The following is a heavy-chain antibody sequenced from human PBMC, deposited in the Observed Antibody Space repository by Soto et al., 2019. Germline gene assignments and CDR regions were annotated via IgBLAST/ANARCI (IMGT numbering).Heavy chain of an antibody. Sequence: GGSLRLSCAASGFTFSSYNMNWVRQAPGKGLEWVSSISSSRSYIYYADTVKGRFTVSRDNAKNSLYLQMNSLRAEDTAVYYCAITRRDGYNNYYYYYGMDVWGQGTTVTVSS. J-gene: IGHJ6*02. D-gene: IGHD5-12*01. CDR1: GFTFSSYN. V-gene: IGHV3-21*01. CDR2: ISSSRSYI. CDR3: AITRRDGYNNYYYYYGMDV.